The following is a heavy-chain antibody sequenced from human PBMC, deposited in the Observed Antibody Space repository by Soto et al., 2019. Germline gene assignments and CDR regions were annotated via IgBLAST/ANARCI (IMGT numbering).Heavy chain of an antibody. J-gene: IGHJ5*02. Sequence: QLQLQESGPGLVKPSETLSLTCTVSGGSISSSSYYWGWIRQPPGKGLEWIGSIYYSGSTYYNPSLNSRVTISVDTSKNHFSLKLSSVTAADTAVYYCAVNPGIAVAGILNWFDPWGQGTLVTVSS. CDR1: GGSISSSSYY. D-gene: IGHD6-19*01. CDR2: IYYSGST. CDR3: AVNPGIAVAGILNWFDP. V-gene: IGHV4-39*01.